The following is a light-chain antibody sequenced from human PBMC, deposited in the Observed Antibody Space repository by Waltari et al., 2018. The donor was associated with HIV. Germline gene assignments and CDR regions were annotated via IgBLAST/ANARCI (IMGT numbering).Light chain of an antibody. CDR3: AAWDDNLNGPV. CDR2: SNN. V-gene: IGLV1-44*01. CDR1: NSYIARNI. J-gene: IGLJ2*01. Sequence: QSVLTQPPSASGTPGQGVTIPCSGRNSYIARNIVNRYQQLPGTAPVLLISSNNQRPSGVPDRFSGSKSGTSASLAISGLQSEDEADYYCAAWDDNLNGPVFGGGTKLTVL.